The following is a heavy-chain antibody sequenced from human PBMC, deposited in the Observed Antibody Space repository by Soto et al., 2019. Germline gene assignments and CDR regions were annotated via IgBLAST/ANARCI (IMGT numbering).Heavy chain of an antibody. Sequence: SETLSLTCTVTGDSITRSNLFWAWMRQSPGKGLEWIGSTTHSGTTFLHPSLSSRVTISLDTPKNQFSLELGSVTAADTGLYYCARLHSLGAGGFDFWGQGILVTVSS. V-gene: IGHV4-39*01. J-gene: IGHJ4*02. CDR2: TTHSGTT. D-gene: IGHD3-16*01. CDR1: GDSITRSNLF. CDR3: ARLHSLGAGGFDF.